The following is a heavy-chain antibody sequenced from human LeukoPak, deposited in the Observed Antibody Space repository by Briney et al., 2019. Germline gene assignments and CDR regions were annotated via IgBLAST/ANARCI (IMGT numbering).Heavy chain of an antibody. J-gene: IGHJ4*02. V-gene: IGHV1-69*13. Sequence: SVNVSCKASGGTFSSYAISWVRQAPGQGLEWMGGVIPIFGTANYAQKFQGRVTITADEATSTAYMELSSLRSEDTAVYYCATDLGYYYDSSGYCLDYWGQGTLVTVSS. D-gene: IGHD3-22*01. CDR1: GGTFSSYA. CDR3: ATDLGYYYDSSGYCLDY. CDR2: VIPIFGTA.